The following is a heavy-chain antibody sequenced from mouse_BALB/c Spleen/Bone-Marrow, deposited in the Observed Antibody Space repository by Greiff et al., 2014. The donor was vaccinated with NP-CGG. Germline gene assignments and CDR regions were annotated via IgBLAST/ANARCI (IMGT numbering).Heavy chain of an antibody. V-gene: IGHV1S22*01. D-gene: IGHD2-1*01. CDR2: IYPGSGST. J-gene: IGHJ3*01. CDR1: GYTFTSHW. Sequence: LQQPGSELVRPGASVRLSCKAFGYTFTSHWMHWVKQRPGQDLEWIGNIYPGSGSTNYDEKFKSKATLTVDTSSSTAYMQLSSLTSEDSAVYYCTREDYGNYVLPYWGQGTLVTVSA. CDR3: TREDYGNYVLPY.